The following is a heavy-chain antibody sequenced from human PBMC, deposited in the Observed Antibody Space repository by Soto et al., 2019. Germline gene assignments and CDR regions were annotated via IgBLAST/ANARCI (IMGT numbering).Heavy chain of an antibody. J-gene: IGHJ5*02. CDR3: ARDGDLNWFDP. V-gene: IGHV3-48*02. Sequence: EVQLVESGGGLVQPGGSLRLSCAASGFTFSSYSMNWVRQAPGKGLEWVSYISSSSSTIYYADSVKGRFTISRDNAKNSLYLQMNRLRDEDTAVYYCARDGDLNWFDPWGQGTLVTVSS. D-gene: IGHD7-27*01. CDR2: ISSSSSTI. CDR1: GFTFSSYS.